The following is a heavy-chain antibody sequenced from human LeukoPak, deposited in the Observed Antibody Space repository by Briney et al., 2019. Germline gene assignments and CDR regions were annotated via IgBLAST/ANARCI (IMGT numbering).Heavy chain of an antibody. CDR1: GFTFSSYA. D-gene: IGHD4-23*01. CDR3: AKRVTTVEPSVVDV. CDR2: IGGGGCCA. Sequence: GGSLRLSCAASGFTFSSYAMTWVRQAPGKGLEWLSAIGGGGCCASCPDSVKGRFTISRDNSKNTLYLQMNSLRVEDTAVYYCAKRVTTVEPSVVDVWGQGTAVTVSS. J-gene: IGHJ6*02. V-gene: IGHV3-23*01.